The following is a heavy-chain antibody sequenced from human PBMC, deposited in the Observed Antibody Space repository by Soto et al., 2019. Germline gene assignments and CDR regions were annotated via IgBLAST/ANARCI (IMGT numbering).Heavy chain of an antibody. CDR1: GFTLDDYT. CDR2: ISWDGNST. J-gene: IGHJ6*02. Sequence: GGSLRLSCAASGFTLDDYTLHWVRQAPGKGLEWVSLISWDGNSTYYADSVKGRFTISRDNSKNSLYLQMNSLRSEDTALYYCAEERAVVAPDTIKHFGMDVWGQGTTVTVSS. CDR3: AEERAVVAPDTIKHFGMDV. D-gene: IGHD2-2*01. V-gene: IGHV3-43*01.